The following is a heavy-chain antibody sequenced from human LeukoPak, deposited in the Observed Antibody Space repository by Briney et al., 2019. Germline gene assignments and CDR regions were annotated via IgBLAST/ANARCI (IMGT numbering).Heavy chain of an antibody. J-gene: IGHJ3*02. CDR1: GFTFSSYS. D-gene: IGHD5-12*01. CDR2: ISSSSSYI. Sequence: PGGSLRLSCAASGFTFSSYSMNWVRQAPGKGLEWVSSISSSSSYIYYADSVKGRFTISRDNAKNSLYLQMNSLRAEDTAVYYCARGLGSGYDSVDAFDIWGQGTMVTVSS. V-gene: IGHV3-21*01. CDR3: ARGLGSGYDSVDAFDI.